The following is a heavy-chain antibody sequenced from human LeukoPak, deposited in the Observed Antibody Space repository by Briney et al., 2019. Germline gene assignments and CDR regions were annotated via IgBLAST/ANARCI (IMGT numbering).Heavy chain of an antibody. CDR3: ARGNPYGSGSPNLDY. CDR2: ISSSSSTI. Sequence: GGSLRLSCAASGFTFSSYSMNWVRQAPGKGLEWVSCISSSSSTIYYADSVKGRFTISRDNAKNSLYLQMNSLRAEDTAVYYCARGNPYGSGSPNLDYWGQGTLVTVSS. J-gene: IGHJ4*02. V-gene: IGHV3-48*04. CDR1: GFTFSSYS. D-gene: IGHD3-10*01.